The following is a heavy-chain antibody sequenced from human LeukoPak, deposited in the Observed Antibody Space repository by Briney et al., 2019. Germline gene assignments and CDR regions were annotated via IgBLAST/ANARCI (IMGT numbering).Heavy chain of an antibody. CDR1: GGTFSSYA. V-gene: IGHV1-69*05. J-gene: IGHJ4*02. CDR3: ATRTIAARPRATYYFDY. D-gene: IGHD6-6*01. CDR2: IIPIFGTA. Sequence: SVKVSCKASGGTFSSYAISWVRQAPGQGLEWMGGIIPIFGTANYAQKFQGRVTITTDESTSTAYMELSSLRSEDTAVYYCATRTIAARPRATYYFDYWGQGTLVTVSS.